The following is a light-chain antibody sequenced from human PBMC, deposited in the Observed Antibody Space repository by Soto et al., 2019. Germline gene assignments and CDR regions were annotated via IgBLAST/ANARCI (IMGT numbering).Light chain of an antibody. Sequence: ETLMTQSPATLSVSPGERATLSCRASESVISSLAWYQQKPGQAPRLLIYGASARATGVPARFSGSGSGTDFTLIISSLQPEDFAVYYCHQYLNWPQAFGQGTKVEIK. CDR2: GAS. J-gene: IGKJ1*01. CDR3: HQYLNWPQA. V-gene: IGKV3-15*01. CDR1: ESVISS.